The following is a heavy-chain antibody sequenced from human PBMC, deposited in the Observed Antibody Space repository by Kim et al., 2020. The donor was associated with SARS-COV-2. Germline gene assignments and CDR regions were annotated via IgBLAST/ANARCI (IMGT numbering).Heavy chain of an antibody. CDR3: ARYCSTTSCYGAMDV. V-gene: IGHV4-39*01. Sequence: PSLTSRVPISVETSNNQFSLKLSSVTAADTAVYYCARYCSTTSCYGAMDVWGKGTTVTVSS. J-gene: IGHJ6*04. D-gene: IGHD2-2*01.